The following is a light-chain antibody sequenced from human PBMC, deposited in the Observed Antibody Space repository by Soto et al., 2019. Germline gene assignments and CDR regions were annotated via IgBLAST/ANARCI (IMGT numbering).Light chain of an antibody. CDR2: EVY. V-gene: IGLV2-8*01. CDR3: SSYAGSNNLVV. CDR1: GSDVGAYNF. Sequence: QSALTQPPSASGSPGQSVTISCTGTGSDVGAYNFVSWYQYHPGKAPQALIYEVYKRPSGVPDRFSGSKSGNTASLTVSGLQTEDEADYYCSSYAGSNNLVVFGGGTKVTVL. J-gene: IGLJ2*01.